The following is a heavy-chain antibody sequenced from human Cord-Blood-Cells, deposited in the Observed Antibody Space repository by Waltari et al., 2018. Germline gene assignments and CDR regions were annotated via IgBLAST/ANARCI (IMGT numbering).Heavy chain of an antibody. CDR3: ATNMGAVAGTFDY. CDR1: GFTVSSNY. D-gene: IGHD6-19*01. Sequence: EVQLVESGGGLIQPGGSLRLSCAASGFTVSSNYMSWVRQAPGKGLEWVSVIYSGGRTYYADSVKGRFTISRDNSKNTLYLQMNSLRAEDTAVYYCATNMGAVAGTFDYWGQGTLVTVSS. V-gene: IGHV3-53*01. CDR2: IYSGGRT. J-gene: IGHJ4*02.